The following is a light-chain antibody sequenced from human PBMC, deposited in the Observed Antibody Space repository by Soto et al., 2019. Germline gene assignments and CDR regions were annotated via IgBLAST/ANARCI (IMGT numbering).Light chain of an antibody. CDR3: LQDHNYPLT. J-gene: IGKJ1*01. CDR1: QSISSW. Sequence: DIQMTQYPSILSSSVGDRVTINFRASQSISSWLAWYQQKPGKAPKLLIYAASSLQSGVPSRFGGSGSGTDFTLTISSLQPEDFATYSCLQDHNYPLTFGQGTKVDIK. CDR2: AAS. V-gene: IGKV1-5*01.